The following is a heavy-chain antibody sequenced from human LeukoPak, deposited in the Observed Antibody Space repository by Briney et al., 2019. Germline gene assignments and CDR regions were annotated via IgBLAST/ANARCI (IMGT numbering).Heavy chain of an antibody. D-gene: IGHD3-22*01. Sequence: ASVKVSCKVSGYTLTELSMHWVRQAPGKGLEWMGGFDPEDGETIYAQKFQGRVTMTEDTSTDTAYMELSSLRSKDTAVYYCATALSHDTDTLDENGLVGGYYFDYWGQGTLVTVSS. CDR2: FDPEDGET. CDR3: ATALSHDTDTLDENGLVGGYYFDY. V-gene: IGHV1-24*01. J-gene: IGHJ4*02. CDR1: GYTLTELS.